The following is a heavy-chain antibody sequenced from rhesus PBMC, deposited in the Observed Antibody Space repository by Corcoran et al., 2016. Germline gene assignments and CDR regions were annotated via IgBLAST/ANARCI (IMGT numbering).Heavy chain of an antibody. Sequence: QVQLVQSGAEVKKPGSSVKVSCKASGYTFTDYYMHWVRQAPRQGPEWMGWINPYNGNAKYAQKFQGRVTMTRDTSTSTAYMELSSLRSEDTAVYYCARRVYSGSYYYDYWGQGVLVTVSS. CDR1: GYTFTDYY. CDR2: INPYNGNA. D-gene: IGHD3-16*01. CDR3: ARRVYSGSYYYDY. J-gene: IGHJ4*01. V-gene: IGHV1S2*01.